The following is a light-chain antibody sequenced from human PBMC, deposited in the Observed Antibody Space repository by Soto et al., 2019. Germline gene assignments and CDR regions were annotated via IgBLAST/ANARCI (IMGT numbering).Light chain of an antibody. Sequence: QSALTQPRSVSGSPGQSLTISCTGTSSDIGDYNYVSWYQQHPGKAPKLMIYDVSKRPSGVPDRFAGSKSGYTASLSISGLQSDDEADYFCFAYAGGYTFYVFGTGTKLTVL. CDR1: SSDIGDYNY. CDR3: FAYAGGYTFYV. J-gene: IGLJ1*01. CDR2: DVS. V-gene: IGLV2-11*01.